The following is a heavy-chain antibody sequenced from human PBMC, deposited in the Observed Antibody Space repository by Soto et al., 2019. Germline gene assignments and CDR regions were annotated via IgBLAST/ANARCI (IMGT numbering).Heavy chain of an antibody. V-gene: IGHV3-23*01. CDR3: ANIGDYSLRLPSIDY. CDR2: ISGSGGST. CDR1: GFTFSSYA. D-gene: IGHD4-17*01. Sequence: EVQLLESGGGLVQPGGSLRLSCAASGFTFSSYAMSWVRQAPGKGLEWVSAISGSGGSTYYADSVKGRFTISRDNSKNTLYLQMNSLRAEDTAVYYYANIGDYSLRLPSIDYWGQGTLVTVSS. J-gene: IGHJ4*02.